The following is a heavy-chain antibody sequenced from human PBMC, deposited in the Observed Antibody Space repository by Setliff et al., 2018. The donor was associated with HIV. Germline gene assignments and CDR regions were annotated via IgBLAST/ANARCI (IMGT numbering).Heavy chain of an antibody. CDR1: GFKFSSSA. V-gene: IGHV3-23*01. J-gene: IGHJ5*02. D-gene: IGHD1-26*01. CDR2: ISGSGGST. CDR3: AKDSKEGANWFDP. Sequence: GGSLRLSCAASGFKFSSSALHWVRQVPGKGLEWVSAISGSGGSTYYADSVKGRFTISRDNSKNTLYLQMNSLRAEDTAVYYCAKDSKEGANWFDPWGQGTLVTVSS.